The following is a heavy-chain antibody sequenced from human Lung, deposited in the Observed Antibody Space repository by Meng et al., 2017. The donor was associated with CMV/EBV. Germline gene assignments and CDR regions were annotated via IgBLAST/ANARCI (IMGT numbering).Heavy chain of an antibody. Sequence: GESLKISCAASGFTVTDNYMIWVRQAPGKGLEWVSVIYSADRAYYADSVRGRFTISRDISKNTVYLQMLNLRAEDAAMYYCARPLAIRPMLGYYYGLDVWGQGTTVTVSS. D-gene: IGHD6-6*01. V-gene: IGHV3-53*01. CDR3: ARPLAIRPMLGYYYGLDV. J-gene: IGHJ6*02. CDR2: IYSADRA. CDR1: GFTVTDNY.